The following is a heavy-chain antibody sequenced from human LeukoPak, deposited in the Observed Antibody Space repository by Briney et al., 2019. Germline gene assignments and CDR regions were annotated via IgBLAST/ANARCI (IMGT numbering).Heavy chain of an antibody. J-gene: IGHJ4*02. CDR3: ARDAPGDTAMNDY. D-gene: IGHD5-18*01. V-gene: IGHV4-39*07. CDR1: GGSISSSSYY. Sequence: PSETLSLTCTVSGGSISSSSYYWGWIRQPPGKGLEWIGSIYYSGSTYYNPSLKSRVTISVDTSKNQFSLKLSSVTAADTAVYYCARDAPGDTAMNDYWGQGTLVTVSS. CDR2: IYYSGST.